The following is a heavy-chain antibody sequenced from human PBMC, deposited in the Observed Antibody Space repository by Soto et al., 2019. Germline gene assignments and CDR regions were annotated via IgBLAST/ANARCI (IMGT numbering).Heavy chain of an antibody. CDR3: ARLGGYYQALDA. Sequence: SRSRSLTCSESGGGNRSYHWSCCCQPPGKGREVIGYIYYAGSTAYSPSLKGRVTISVDTSKTQFSLKLTSVPAADTAVYYCARLGGYYQALDAWGQGTLVTVSS. D-gene: IGHD3-22*01. J-gene: IGHJ5*02. V-gene: IGHV4-59*08. CDR2: IYYAGST. CDR1: GGGNRSYH.